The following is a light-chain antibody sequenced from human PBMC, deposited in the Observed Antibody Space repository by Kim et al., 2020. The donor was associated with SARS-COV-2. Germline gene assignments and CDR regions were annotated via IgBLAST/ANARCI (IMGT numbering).Light chain of an antibody. CDR3: QVWDSNTYV. CDR1: NMGNKN. CDR2: RDN. J-gene: IGLJ1*01. V-gene: IGLV3-9*01. Sequence: VALGQTATITCGGNNMGNKNVHWYQQKPGQAPVVVIYRDNDRPSEIPERFSGSNSGSTATLTISRAQAGDEADYYCQVWDSNTYVFGTGTKVTVL.